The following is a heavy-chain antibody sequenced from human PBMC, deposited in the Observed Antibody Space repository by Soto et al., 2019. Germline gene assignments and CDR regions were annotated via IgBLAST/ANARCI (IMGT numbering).Heavy chain of an antibody. V-gene: IGHV3-33*01. CDR2: IWYDGSKK. CDR1: GFTFTTYG. D-gene: IGHD4-17*01. CDR3: ARSLATVTTIGYYSDQ. J-gene: IGHJ4*02. Sequence: GGSLRLSCAASGFTFTTYGFHWVRQVPGKGLDWVAVIWYDGSKKEYADSVKGRFTVSRDNSKNTIYLQMNSLRGEDTAVYYCARSLATVTTIGYYSDQRGQVTLGPVSP.